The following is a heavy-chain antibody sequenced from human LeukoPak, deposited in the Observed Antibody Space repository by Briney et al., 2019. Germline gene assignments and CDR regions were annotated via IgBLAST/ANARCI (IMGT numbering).Heavy chain of an antibody. D-gene: IGHD3-10*01. V-gene: IGHV3-20*04. J-gene: IGHJ4*02. CDR3: ARDGSGMGDFDY. CDR1: GFTFDDYG. Sequence: PGGSLRLSRAASGFTFDDYGMSWVRHAPGKGLEWVSGINWNGGSTGYADSVKGRFPITRDNAKNSLYLQMNSLRAEDTAVYYCARDGSGMGDFDYWGQGTLVTVSS. CDR2: INWNGGST.